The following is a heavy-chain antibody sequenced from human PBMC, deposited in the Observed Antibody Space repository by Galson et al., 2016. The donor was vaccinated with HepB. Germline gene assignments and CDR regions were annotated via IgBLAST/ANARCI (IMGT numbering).Heavy chain of an antibody. CDR2: LLHDGTKD. D-gene: IGHD3-10*01. J-gene: IGHJ4*02. CDR3: AKDRYGSGTNYLDL. CDR1: GFSNYG. Sequence: SLRLSCAASGFSNYGMHWVRQAPGKGLQWVAALLHDGTKDEYAESAKGRFTISRDNSNNTVFLQMNNLRTDDTALYYCAKDRYGSGTNYLDLWGQGALVTVSS. V-gene: IGHV3-30*18.